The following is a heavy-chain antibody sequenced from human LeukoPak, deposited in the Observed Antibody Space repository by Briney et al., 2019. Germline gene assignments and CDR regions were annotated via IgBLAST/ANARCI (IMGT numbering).Heavy chain of an antibody. D-gene: IGHD5-12*01. CDR2: INWNGGST. CDR1: GFTFSSYA. J-gene: IGHJ4*02. Sequence: GGSLRLSCAASGFTFSSYAMHWVRQAPGKGLEWVSGINWNGGSTGYADSVKGRFTISRDNAKNSLYLQMNSLRAEDTALYYCARGRGYSGYDPDYWGQGTLVTVSS. V-gene: IGHV3-20*04. CDR3: ARGRGYSGYDPDY.